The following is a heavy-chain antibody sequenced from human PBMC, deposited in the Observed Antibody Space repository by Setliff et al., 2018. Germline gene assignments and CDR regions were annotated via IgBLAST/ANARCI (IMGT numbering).Heavy chain of an antibody. CDR2: INHSGST. D-gene: IGHD3-9*01. V-gene: IGHV4-34*01. CDR1: GGSFSGYY. J-gene: IGHJ4*02. Sequence: SETLSLTCAVYGGSFSGYYWSWIRQPPGKGLEWLGEINHSGSTNYNPSLKSRVTISVDTSKNQSSLKLSSVTAADTAVYYCARGLPYYDILTGYYRTPPDYWGQGTLVTVSS. CDR3: ARGLPYYDILTGYYRTPPDY.